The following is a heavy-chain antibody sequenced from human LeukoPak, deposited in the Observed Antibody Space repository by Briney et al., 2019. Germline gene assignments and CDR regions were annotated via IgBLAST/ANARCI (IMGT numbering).Heavy chain of an antibody. V-gene: IGHV3-30*09. CDR2: ISDDATYT. CDR1: GFTFSSYT. D-gene: IGHD4-17*01. J-gene: IGHJ4*02. CDR3: ARGTAVTALSGF. Sequence: GGSLRLSCAASGFTFSSYTMHWVRQASGKGLEWVAAISDDATYTYYSASVKGRFAISRDNSKKTLYLQMNNPTTDDTAVYYCARGTAVTALSGFWGQGTLVTVSS.